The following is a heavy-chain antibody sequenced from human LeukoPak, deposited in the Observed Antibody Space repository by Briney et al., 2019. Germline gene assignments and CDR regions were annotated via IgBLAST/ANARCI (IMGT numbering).Heavy chain of an antibody. Sequence: ASVKVSCKASGYTFTGYYMHWVRQAPGQGLEWMGWMNPNSGNTGYAQKFQGRVTMTRNTSISTAYMELSSLRSEDTAVYYCARGSGYDFWSGYYFARYYFDYWGQGTLVTVSS. J-gene: IGHJ4*02. CDR1: GYTFTGYY. V-gene: IGHV1-8*02. CDR3: ARGSGYDFWSGYYFARYYFDY. D-gene: IGHD3-3*01. CDR2: MNPNSGNT.